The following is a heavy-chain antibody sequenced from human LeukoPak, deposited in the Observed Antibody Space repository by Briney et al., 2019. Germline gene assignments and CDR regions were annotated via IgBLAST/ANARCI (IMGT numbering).Heavy chain of an antibody. CDR1: GGSISSSSSH. CDR2: IYYSGSS. CDR3: ARRYYGSSSFYY. Sequence: SETLSLTCTVSGGSISSSSSHWGWIRPPPGKGLVWIVCIYYSGSSYYNPSLKSRVTITVDTYKNLFSLKLSSVTAADTAVYYFARRYYGSSSFYYWGQGTLVTVSS. D-gene: IGHD3-10*01. J-gene: IGHJ4*02. V-gene: IGHV4-39*01.